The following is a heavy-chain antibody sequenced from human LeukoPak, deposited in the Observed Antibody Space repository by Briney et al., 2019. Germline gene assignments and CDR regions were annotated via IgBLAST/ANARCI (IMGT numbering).Heavy chain of an antibody. Sequence: GGSLRLSCAASGFSFSTFAMSWVRQAPGKGLEWVSATSGSGSSTYYADSVKGRFTISRDNSKNTLYLEVNSLRPEDTAVYYCARAQNRGYSYGYPYFEYRGQGTLVTVSS. D-gene: IGHD5-18*01. J-gene: IGHJ4*02. CDR2: TSGSGSST. CDR3: ARAQNRGYSYGYPYFEY. V-gene: IGHV3-23*01. CDR1: GFSFSTFA.